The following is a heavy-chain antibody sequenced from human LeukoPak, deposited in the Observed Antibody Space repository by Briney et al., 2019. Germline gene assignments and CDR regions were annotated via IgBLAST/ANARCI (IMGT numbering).Heavy chain of an antibody. D-gene: IGHD1-1*01. CDR1: GGSFSGYY. CDR2: INHSGST. Sequence: SETLSLTCAVYGGSFSGYYWSWIRQPPGKGLEWIGEINHSGSTNYNPSLKSRVTISVDTSKNQFSLKLSSVTAADTAVYYCARTTRNSTFPFFDYWGQGTLVTVSS. CDR3: ARTTRNSTFPFFDY. V-gene: IGHV4-34*01. J-gene: IGHJ4*02.